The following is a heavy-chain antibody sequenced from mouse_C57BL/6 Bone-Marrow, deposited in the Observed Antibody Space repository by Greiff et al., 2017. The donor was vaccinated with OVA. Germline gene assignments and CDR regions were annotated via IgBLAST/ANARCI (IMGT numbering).Heavy chain of an antibody. CDR2: IYPRSGNT. J-gene: IGHJ4*01. V-gene: IGHV1-81*01. CDR1: GYTFTSYG. Sequence: VQLQQSGAELARPGASVKLSCKASGYTFTSYGISWVKQRTGQGLEWSGEIYPRSGNTYYNEKFKGKATLTADKSSSTAYMELRSLTSEDSAVYFCARRLYAMDYWGQGTSVTVSS. CDR3: ARRLYAMDY.